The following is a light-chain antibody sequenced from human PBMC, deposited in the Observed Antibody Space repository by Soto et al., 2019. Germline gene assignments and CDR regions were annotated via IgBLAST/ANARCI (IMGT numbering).Light chain of an antibody. CDR1: QTISSW. CDR2: DAS. J-gene: IGKJ1*01. V-gene: IGKV1-5*01. CDR3: QQYEAWYNSYSRT. Sequence: DIQMTQSPSSLSASVGDRVTITCRASQTISSWLAWYQQKPGKAPKLLIYDASNLESGVPSRFSGSGSGTEFTLTISSLQPDDFATYYCQQYEAWYNSYSRTFGQGTKVDIK.